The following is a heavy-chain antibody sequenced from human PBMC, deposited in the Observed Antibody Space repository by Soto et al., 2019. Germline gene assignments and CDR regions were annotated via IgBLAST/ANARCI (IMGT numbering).Heavy chain of an antibody. D-gene: IGHD2-8*02. Sequence: QVQLQASGPGLLKPSETLSLTCPVSGGSISGYYWSWIRQPPRKGLAWIGYIYYSGTTNYDPSLTRRVTMSVETSQNQFSLKLSSVTAADTAVYYCARLTGGTYLSFYYDIGVWGKGTKVTGSS. V-gene: IGHV4-59*01. CDR1: GGSISGYY. J-gene: IGHJ6*03. CDR3: ARLTGGTYLSFYYDIGV. CDR2: IYYSGTT.